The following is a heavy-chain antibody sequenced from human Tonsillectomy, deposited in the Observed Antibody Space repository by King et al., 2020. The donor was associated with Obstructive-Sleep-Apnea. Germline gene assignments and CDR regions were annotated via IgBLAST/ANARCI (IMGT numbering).Heavy chain of an antibody. CDR3: ARSRSERQLVCDY. V-gene: IGHV4-59*08. CDR2: IYYSGST. Sequence: QLQESGPGLVKPSETLSLTCTVSGGSISIYYGSWIRQPPGKGLEWIGYIYYSGSTNYNPPLKSPVTISVDTSKNQYSLKQSSVTAADTAVYYCARSRSERQLVCDYWGQGTLVTVSS. J-gene: IGHJ4*02. CDR1: GGSISIYY. D-gene: IGHD6-13*01.